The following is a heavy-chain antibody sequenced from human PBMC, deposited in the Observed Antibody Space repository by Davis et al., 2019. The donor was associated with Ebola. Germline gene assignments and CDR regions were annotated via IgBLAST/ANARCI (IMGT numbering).Heavy chain of an antibody. CDR3: ARALYESGGDFLYYYYYYMDV. CDR2: IDSSGGSI. D-gene: IGHD2-21*01. V-gene: IGHV3-48*03. Sequence: GESLKISCAASGFTFSSYEMNWVRQAPGKGLEWVSYIDSSGGSIYYADSVKGRFTISRDNSKNTLYLQMNSLRAEDTALYYCARALYESGGDFLYYYYYYMDVWGKGTTVTVSS. J-gene: IGHJ6*03. CDR1: GFTFSSYE.